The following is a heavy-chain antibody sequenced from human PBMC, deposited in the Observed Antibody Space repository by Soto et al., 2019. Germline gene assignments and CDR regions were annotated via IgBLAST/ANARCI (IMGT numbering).Heavy chain of an antibody. CDR3: ARLAGLRFLEWLYYFDY. J-gene: IGHJ4*02. D-gene: IGHD3-3*01. V-gene: IGHV4-39*01. Sequence: QLQLQESGPGLVKPSETLSLTCTVSGGSISSSSYYWGWIRQPPGKGLEWIGSIYYSGSTYYNPALKSRVTISVDTSTTQFSLRLSSVTAADTAVYYCARLAGLRFLEWLYYFDYWGQGTLVTVSS. CDR1: GGSISSSSYY. CDR2: IYYSGST.